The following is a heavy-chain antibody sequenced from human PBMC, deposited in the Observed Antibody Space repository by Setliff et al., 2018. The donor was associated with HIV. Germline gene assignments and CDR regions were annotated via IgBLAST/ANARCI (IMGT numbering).Heavy chain of an antibody. CDR2: IYYSGST. Sequence: SETLSLTCAVSGGSITSNNHYWGWTRQPPGKGLEWIGTIYYSGSTNYNPSLKSRVTISVDTSKNQFSLKLSSVTAADTAVYYCARGRKGYDSSGYHPGSDYFDYWGQGTLVTVSS. D-gene: IGHD3-22*01. J-gene: IGHJ4*02. V-gene: IGHV4-39*07. CDR1: GGSITSNNHY. CDR3: ARGRKGYDSSGYHPGSDYFDY.